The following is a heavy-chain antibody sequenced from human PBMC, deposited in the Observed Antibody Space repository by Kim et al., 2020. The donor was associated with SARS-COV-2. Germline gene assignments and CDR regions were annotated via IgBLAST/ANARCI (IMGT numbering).Heavy chain of an antibody. CDR3: ARDQGGLDV. Sequence: GPTNYAQKFQDRITLTGEPSISTGYMELNRLTSDDMAVYYCARDQGGLDVWGQGTTVTVSS. CDR2: GPT. V-gene: IGHV1-2*02. J-gene: IGHJ6*02.